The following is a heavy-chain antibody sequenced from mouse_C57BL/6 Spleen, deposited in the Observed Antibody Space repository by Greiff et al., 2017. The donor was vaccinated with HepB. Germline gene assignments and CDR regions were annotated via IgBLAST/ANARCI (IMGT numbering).Heavy chain of an antibody. CDR3: ARYTTAVRYFDV. V-gene: IGHV7-3*01. CDR1: GFTFTDYY. CDR2: IRNKANGYTT. J-gene: IGHJ1*03. D-gene: IGHD6-1*01. Sequence: EVKLMESGGGLVQPGGSLSLSCAASGFTFTDYYMSWVRQPPGKALEWLGFIRNKANGYTTEYSASVKGRFTISRDNSQSLLYLQMNALRAEDSATYYCARYTTAVRYFDVWGTGTTVTVSS.